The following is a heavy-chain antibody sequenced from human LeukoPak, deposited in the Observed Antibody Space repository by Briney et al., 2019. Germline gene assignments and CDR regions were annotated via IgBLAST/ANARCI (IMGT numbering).Heavy chain of an antibody. CDR3: ARGYYDSSGYYYHAFDI. V-gene: IGHV4-4*07. J-gene: IGHJ3*02. D-gene: IGHD3-22*01. Sequence: SETLSLTCTVSGGSISSYYWSWIRQPAGKGLEWIGRIYTSGSTNYNPSLKSRVTISVDTSKNQFSLKLSSVTAADTAVYYCARGYYDSSGYYYHAFDIWGQGTMVTVSS. CDR2: IYTSGST. CDR1: GGSISSYY.